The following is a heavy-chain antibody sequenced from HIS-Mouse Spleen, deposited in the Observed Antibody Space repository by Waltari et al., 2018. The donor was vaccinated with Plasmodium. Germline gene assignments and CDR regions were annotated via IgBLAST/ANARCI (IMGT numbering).Heavy chain of an antibody. CDR3: AKSSKGTGDLWDY. J-gene: IGHJ4*02. V-gene: IGHV3-23*01. CDR1: GFPFSSHA. D-gene: IGHD7-27*01. CDR2: ISGSGGST. Sequence: EVQLLESGGGLVQPGGSLRLYWPAPGFPFSSHAMRWSSQAPGKGLEWGSAISGSGGSTYYADSVKGRFTISRDNSKNTLYLQMNSLRAEDTAVYYCAKSSKGTGDLWDYWGQGTLVTVSS.